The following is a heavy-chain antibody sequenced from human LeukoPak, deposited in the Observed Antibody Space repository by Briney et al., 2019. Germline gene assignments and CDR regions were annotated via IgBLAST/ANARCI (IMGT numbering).Heavy chain of an antibody. V-gene: IGHV4-59*01. J-gene: IGHJ4*02. CDR2: IYYSGST. CDR1: GGSISSYY. CDR3: ARDDLEGGFDY. Sequence: SETLSLTCTVSGGSISSYYWSWIRQPPGKGLEWIGYIYYSGSTNYNPFLKSRVTISVDTSKNQFSLKLSSVTAADTAVYYCARDDLEGGFDYWGQGTLVTVSS. D-gene: IGHD3-3*01.